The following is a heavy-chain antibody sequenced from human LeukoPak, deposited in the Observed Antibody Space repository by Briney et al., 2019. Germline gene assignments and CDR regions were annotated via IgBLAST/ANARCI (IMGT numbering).Heavy chain of an antibody. Sequence: ASVKVSCKASGGTFSSYAISWVRQAPGQGLEWMGGIIPIFGTANYAQKFQGRVTITADESTSTAYMELSRLRSEDTAVYYCAREKGGITIFGVVTYYFDYWGQGTLVTVS. CDR2: IIPIFGTA. CDR1: GGTFSSYA. D-gene: IGHD3-3*01. V-gene: IGHV1-69*01. CDR3: AREKGGITIFGVVTYYFDY. J-gene: IGHJ4*02.